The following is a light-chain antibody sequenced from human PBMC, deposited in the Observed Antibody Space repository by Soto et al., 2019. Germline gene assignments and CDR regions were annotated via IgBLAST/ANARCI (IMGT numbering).Light chain of an antibody. V-gene: IGLV1-44*01. CDR2: GNS. CDR1: SSNIGSNT. Sequence: QPVLTQPPSTSGTPGQRVTISCSGSSSNIGSNTVNWYQQLPGTAPKLLMFGNSQRPSGVPDRFSGSKSGTSASLAISGLQSEDEADYYCAAWDDSLNAVVFGGGTKLTVL. CDR3: AAWDDSLNAVV. J-gene: IGLJ2*01.